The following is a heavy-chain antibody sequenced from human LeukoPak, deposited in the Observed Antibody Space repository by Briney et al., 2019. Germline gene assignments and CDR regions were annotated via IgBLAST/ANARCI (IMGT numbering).Heavy chain of an antibody. Sequence: QSGGSLRLSCAASGFTFSSYAMSWVRQAPGKGLEWVSAISGSGGSTYYAESVKGRFTISRDNSKNTLYLQMNSLRAEDTAVYYCARDPSTTPTGPDYWGQGTLVTVSS. CDR3: ARDPSTTPTGPDY. CDR1: GFTFSSYA. J-gene: IGHJ4*02. D-gene: IGHD4-17*01. CDR2: ISGSGGST. V-gene: IGHV3-23*01.